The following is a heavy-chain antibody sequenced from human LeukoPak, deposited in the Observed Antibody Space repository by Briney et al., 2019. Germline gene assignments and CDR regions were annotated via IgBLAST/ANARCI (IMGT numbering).Heavy chain of an antibody. V-gene: IGHV4-30-4*01. CDR1: GGSISSGDYY. J-gene: IGHJ5*02. D-gene: IGHD6-13*01. CDR3: ARVDLYSSSWRASNWFDP. Sequence: SQTLSLTCTVSGGSISSGDYYWSWIRQPPGKGVDWIGYIYYSGSTYYNPSLKSRVTISVDTSKNQFSLKLSSVTAADTAVYYCARVDLYSSSWRASNWFDPWGQGTLVTVSS. CDR2: IYYSGST.